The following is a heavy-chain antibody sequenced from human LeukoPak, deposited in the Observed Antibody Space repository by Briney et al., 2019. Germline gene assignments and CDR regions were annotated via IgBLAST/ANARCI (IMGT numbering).Heavy chain of an antibody. CDR1: GFTFSSYW. J-gene: IGHJ4*02. Sequence: PGGSLRLSCVASGFTFSSYWMSWVRQAPGKGLEWVANIKEDGSEKYYVDSVKGRFTISRDNAKKSLYLQMNSLRAEDTAMYYCARLVTRDLTGYIRTDYCDYWGQGTLVTVSS. CDR3: ARLVTRDLTGYIRTDYCDY. V-gene: IGHV3-7*01. CDR2: IKEDGSEK. D-gene: IGHD3-9*01.